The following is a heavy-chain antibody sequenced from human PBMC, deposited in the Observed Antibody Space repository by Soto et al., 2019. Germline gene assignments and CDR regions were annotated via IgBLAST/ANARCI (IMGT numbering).Heavy chain of an antibody. CDR1: GFTLSSYV. Sequence: EVQLLESGGGLVQPGGSLRLSCEASGFTLSSYVMTWIRQAPGKGPEWVSSVSGSGSSTYYADSVKGRFTISRDISKNTLYLQMNSLRAEDTAVYYCAKMWEARYFDYWGQGTLVTVSS. CDR3: AKMWEARYFDY. J-gene: IGHJ4*02. CDR2: VSGSGSST. V-gene: IGHV3-23*01. D-gene: IGHD1-26*01.